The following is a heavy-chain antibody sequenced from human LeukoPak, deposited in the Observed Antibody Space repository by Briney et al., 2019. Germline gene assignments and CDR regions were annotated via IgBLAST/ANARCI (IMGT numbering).Heavy chain of an antibody. CDR1: GYTFTSYY. Sequence: ASVKVSCKASGYTFTSYYMHWVRQAPGQGLEWMGWISAYNGNTNYAQKLQGRVTMTTDTSTSTAYMELRSLRSDDTAVYYCARGFTDILMVYAIRISDAFDIWGQGTMVTVSS. CDR3: ARGFTDILMVYAIRISDAFDI. J-gene: IGHJ3*02. V-gene: IGHV1-18*04. CDR2: ISAYNGNT. D-gene: IGHD2-8*01.